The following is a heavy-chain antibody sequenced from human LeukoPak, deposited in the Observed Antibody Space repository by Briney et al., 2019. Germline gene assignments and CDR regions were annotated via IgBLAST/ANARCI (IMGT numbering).Heavy chain of an antibody. CDR1: GDSVSSKSAS. CDR2: TYSRSKWFN. Sequence: SQTLSLTCAISGDSVSSKSASWNWVRQSPSRGLEWLGRTYSRSKWFNDYAVSVKSRITINPDTSKNQFSLHLRFVTPDDTAVYYCARGTGSLVYWGQGTLVTVSS. D-gene: IGHD1-26*01. CDR3: ARGTGSLVY. J-gene: IGHJ4*02. V-gene: IGHV6-1*01.